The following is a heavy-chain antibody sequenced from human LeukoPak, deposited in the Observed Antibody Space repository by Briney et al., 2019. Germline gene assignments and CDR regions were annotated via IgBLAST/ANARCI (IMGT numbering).Heavy chain of an antibody. J-gene: IGHJ4*02. CDR3: ARAIWYGSGTTAFDY. Sequence: TSETLSLTCTVSGGSISSYYWSWIRQPAGKGLEWIGRIYNSGSTNYNTNYNPSLTSRVTMSVDTSKNQFSLKLNSVSAADTAVYFCARAIWYGSGTTAFDYWGRGTLVTVSP. CDR2: IYNSGST. D-gene: IGHD3-10*01. CDR1: GGSISSYY. V-gene: IGHV4-4*07.